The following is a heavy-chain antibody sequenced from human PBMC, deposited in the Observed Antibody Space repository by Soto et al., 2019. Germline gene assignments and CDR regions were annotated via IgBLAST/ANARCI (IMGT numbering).Heavy chain of an antibody. CDR1: GFTLSYYG. CDR3: AKDRESPRDYCHY. V-gene: IGHV3-23*01. CDR2: VSPSGPGI. J-gene: IGHJ4*02. Sequence: PGVSLRLSCAAAGFTLSYYGMSWVRQAPGKGLDWGSAVSPSGPGIYYAESVRGRFTISRDISKTTLFLHMDSLTAEATDVYYSAKDRESPRDYCHYWGQGNLVTVSS.